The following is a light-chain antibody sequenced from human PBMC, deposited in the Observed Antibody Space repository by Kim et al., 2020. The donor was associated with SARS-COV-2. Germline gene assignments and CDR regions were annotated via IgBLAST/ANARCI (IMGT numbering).Light chain of an antibody. V-gene: IGKV4-1*01. CDR2: WAS. Sequence: RAPLTCNSLHTLLSTSNHKNYLAWYQQKPAQSPKLLIYWASTRESGVPDRFSGSGSGTDFTLTISSLQAEDVAVYYCHQYYSSPPSFGQGTKLEI. CDR1: HTLLSTSNHKNY. CDR3: HQYYSSPPS. J-gene: IGKJ2*03.